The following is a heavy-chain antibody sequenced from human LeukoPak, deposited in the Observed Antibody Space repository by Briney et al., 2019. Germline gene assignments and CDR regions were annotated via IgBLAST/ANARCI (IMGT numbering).Heavy chain of an antibody. Sequence: PSETLSLTCAVYGGSFSGYYWSWIRQPPGKGLEWIGEINHSGSTNYNPSLKSRVTISVDTSKNQFSLKLSSVTAADTAVYYCARAEGGLVGATNFDYWGQGTLATVSS. CDR1: GGSFSGYY. J-gene: IGHJ4*02. CDR2: INHSGST. D-gene: IGHD1-26*01. CDR3: ARAEGGLVGATNFDY. V-gene: IGHV4-34*01.